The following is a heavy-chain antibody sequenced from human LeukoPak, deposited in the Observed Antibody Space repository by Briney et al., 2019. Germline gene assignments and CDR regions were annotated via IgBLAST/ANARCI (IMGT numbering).Heavy chain of an antibody. CDR3: ARSMVRGVIGVLDY. CDR2: ISYDGSNK. J-gene: IGHJ4*02. V-gene: IGHV3-30-3*01. D-gene: IGHD3-10*01. CDR1: GFTFSSYA. Sequence: EGSLRLSCAASGFTFSSYAMHWVRQAPGKGLEWVAVISYDGSNKYYADSVKGRFTISRDNSKNTLYLQMNSLRAEDTAVYYCARSMVRGVIGVLDYWGQGTLVTVSS.